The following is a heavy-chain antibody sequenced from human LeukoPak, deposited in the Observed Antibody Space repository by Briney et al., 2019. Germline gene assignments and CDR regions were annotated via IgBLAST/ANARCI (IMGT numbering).Heavy chain of an antibody. CDR3: ARVSGYSYGSLGYYFDY. CDR2: ISSNGGST. V-gene: IGHV3-64*01. Sequence: GGSLRLSCAASGFTFSSYAMHWVRQAPGKGLEYVSAISSNGGSTYYANSVKGRFTISRDNSKNTLYLQMGSLRAEDMAVCYCARVSGYSYGSLGYYFDYWGQGTLVTVSS. J-gene: IGHJ4*02. CDR1: GFTFSSYA. D-gene: IGHD5-18*01.